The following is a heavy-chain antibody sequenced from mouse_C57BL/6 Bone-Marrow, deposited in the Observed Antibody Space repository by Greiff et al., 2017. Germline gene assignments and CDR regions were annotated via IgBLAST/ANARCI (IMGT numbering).Heavy chain of an antibody. CDR1: GYTFTSYW. Sequence: VQLQESGAELAKPGASVKLSCKASGYTFTSYWLHWVKQRPGQGLEWIGYINPSSGYTKYNQKFKDKATLTADKSSSTAYMQLSSLTYEDSAVXYCAVLLRFNYWGQGTSVTVSS. D-gene: IGHD1-1*01. CDR2: INPSSGYT. CDR3: AVLLRFNY. V-gene: IGHV1-7*01. J-gene: IGHJ4*01.